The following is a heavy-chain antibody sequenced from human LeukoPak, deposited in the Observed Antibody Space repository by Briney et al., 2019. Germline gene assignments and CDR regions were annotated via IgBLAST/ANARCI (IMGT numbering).Heavy chain of an antibody. J-gene: IGHJ4*02. CDR3: ALTTVTLGFHY. Sequence: SETLSLTCTVSGGSISSSSYYWGWIRQTPGKGLEWIGSIYYSGSTYYNPSLKSRVTISVDTSKNQFSLKLSSVTAADTAVYYCALTTVTLGFHYWGQGTLVTVSS. V-gene: IGHV4-39*01. CDR1: GGSISSSSYY. CDR2: IYYSGST. D-gene: IGHD4-17*01.